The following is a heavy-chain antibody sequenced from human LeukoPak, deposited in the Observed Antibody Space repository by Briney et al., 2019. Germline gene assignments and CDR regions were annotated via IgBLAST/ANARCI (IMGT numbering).Heavy chain of an antibody. CDR3: AELGITMIGGV. V-gene: IGHV1-46*01. CDR2: INPSGGST. Sequence: ASVKVSCKASGYTFTSYYMHWVRQAPGQGLEWMGIINPSGGSTSYAQKFQGRVTMTRDMSTSTVYMELSSLRAEDTAVYYCAELGITMIGGVWGKGTTVTISS. J-gene: IGHJ6*04. D-gene: IGHD3-10*02. CDR1: GYTFTSYY.